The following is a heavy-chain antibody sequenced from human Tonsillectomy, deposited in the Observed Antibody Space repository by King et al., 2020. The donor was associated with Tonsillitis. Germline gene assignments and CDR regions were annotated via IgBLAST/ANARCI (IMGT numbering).Heavy chain of an antibody. CDR1: GYTFTTSG. CDR3: VREGDSSGGARCTFYY. V-gene: IGHV1-18*04. CDR2: ISAYNGNT. Sequence: VQLVESGAEVKKPGASVKVSCKASGYTFTTSGINWVRQVPGQGLEWMGWISAYNGNTNYAQKLQDRVTMTTDTSTSTAYMELRSQRSDDTAVYYCVREGDSSGGARCTFYYWGPGTLVTVSS. J-gene: IGHJ4*02. D-gene: IGHD6-19*01.